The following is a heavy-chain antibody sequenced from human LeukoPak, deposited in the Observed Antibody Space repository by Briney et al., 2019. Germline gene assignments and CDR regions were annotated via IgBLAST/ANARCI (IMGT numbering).Heavy chain of an antibody. J-gene: IGHJ6*03. Sequence: ASVKVSCKVSGYTLTELSMHWVRQAPGKGLEWMGGFDPEDGETIYAQKFQGRVTMTEDTSTDTAYMELSSLRSEDTAVYYCARTMLESSYYDDLTFYYMDVWGKGTTVTVSS. CDR3: ARTMLESSYYDDLTFYYMDV. V-gene: IGHV1-24*01. D-gene: IGHD3-16*01. CDR2: FDPEDGET. CDR1: GYTLTELS.